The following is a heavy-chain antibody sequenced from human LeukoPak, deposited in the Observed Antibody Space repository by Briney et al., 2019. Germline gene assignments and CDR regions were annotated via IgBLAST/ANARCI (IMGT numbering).Heavy chain of an antibody. CDR3: ARSIRGYSSGWYYFDY. D-gene: IGHD6-19*01. J-gene: IGHJ4*02. CDR1: GGSISSSSYY. Sequence: SETLSLTCSLSGGSISSSSYYWGWIRQPPGKELEWIERIYYNGGNYNNPSLKSRFTISVDTAKNEFSGKLSSVTAADTAVYYCARSIRGYSSGWYYFDYWGQGTLITVSS. V-gene: IGHV4-39*07. CDR2: IYYNGGN.